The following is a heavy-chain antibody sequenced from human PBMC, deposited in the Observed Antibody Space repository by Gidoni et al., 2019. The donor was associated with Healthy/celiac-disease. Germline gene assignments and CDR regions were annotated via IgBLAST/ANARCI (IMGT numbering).Heavy chain of an antibody. V-gene: IGHV3-53*01. CDR1: AFTVSSNY. Sequence: EVQLVESGGGLIHTGGSLRLSCAASAFTVSSNYMSWVRQAAGKGLEWVLVIYSGGSTYYADSVKGRFTISRDNSKNTLYLQMNSLRAEDTAVYYCARAPVTWGQGTLVTVSS. CDR2: IYSGGST. J-gene: IGHJ5*02. D-gene: IGHD4-17*01. CDR3: ARAPVT.